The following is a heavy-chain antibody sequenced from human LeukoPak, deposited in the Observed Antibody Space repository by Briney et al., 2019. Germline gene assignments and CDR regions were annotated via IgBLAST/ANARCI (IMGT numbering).Heavy chain of an antibody. Sequence: GGSLRLSCAASGFTFSNYAMSWVRQAPGKGLEWVSSISGSGDSTYYADSVKGRFTISRDNSKNTLYLQMNSLRVEDTAVYYCAIGPGGLFHYWGQGTLVTVSS. CDR2: ISGSGDST. CDR3: AIGPGGLFHY. J-gene: IGHJ4*02. V-gene: IGHV3-23*01. CDR1: GFTFSNYA. D-gene: IGHD4-23*01.